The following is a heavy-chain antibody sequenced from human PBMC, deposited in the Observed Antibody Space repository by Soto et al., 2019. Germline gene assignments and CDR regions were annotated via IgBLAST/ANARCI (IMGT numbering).Heavy chain of an antibody. CDR1: GFTVSSNY. CDR3: ARGDYYGSGSYYWFDP. D-gene: IGHD3-10*01. J-gene: IGHJ5*02. Sequence: EVQLVESGGGLVQPGGSLRLSCAASGFTVSSNYMSWVRQAPGKGLEWVSVIYSGGSTYYADSVKGRFTISRDNSKSTRYLQMNSLRAEDTAVYYCARGDYYGSGSYYWFDPWGQGTLVTVSS. CDR2: IYSGGST. V-gene: IGHV3-66*01.